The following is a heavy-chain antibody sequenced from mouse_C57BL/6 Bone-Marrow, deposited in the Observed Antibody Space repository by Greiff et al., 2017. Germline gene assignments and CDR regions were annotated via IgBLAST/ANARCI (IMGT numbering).Heavy chain of an antibody. Sequence: EVQLQQSGAELVRPGASVKLSCTASGFNIKDDYMHWVKQRPEQGLEWIGWIDPENGDTEYASKFQGKATITADTSSNTAYLQISSLTSEDTAVYYCTVDYYGSSWGFDYGGQGTLVTVSA. V-gene: IGHV14-4*01. CDR3: TVDYYGSSWGFDY. CDR1: GFNIKDDY. D-gene: IGHD1-1*01. CDR2: IDPENGDT. J-gene: IGHJ3*01.